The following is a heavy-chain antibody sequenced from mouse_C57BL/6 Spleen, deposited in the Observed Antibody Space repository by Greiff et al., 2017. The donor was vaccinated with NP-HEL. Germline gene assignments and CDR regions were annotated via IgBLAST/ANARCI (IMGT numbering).Heavy chain of an antibody. CDR2: INPYNGGT. CDR3: ARWDYDGFAY. V-gene: IGHV1-19*01. Sequence: EVQLQQSGPVLVKPGASVKMSCKASGYTFTDYYMNWVKQSHGKSLEWIGVINPYNGGTSYNQKFKGKATLTVDKSSSIAYMELNSLTSEDSAVYYCARWDYDGFAYWGQGTLVTVSA. J-gene: IGHJ3*01. D-gene: IGHD2-4*01. CDR1: GYTFTDYY.